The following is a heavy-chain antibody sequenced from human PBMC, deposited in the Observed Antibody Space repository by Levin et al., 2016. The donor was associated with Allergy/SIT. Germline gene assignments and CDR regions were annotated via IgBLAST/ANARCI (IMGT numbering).Heavy chain of an antibody. Sequence: GGSLRLSCAASGFTFSSYSMNWVRQAPGKGLEWVSSISSSSSYIYYADSVKGRFTISRDNAKNSLYLQMNSLRAEDTAVYYCAKDIYSSAPSTNFDYWGQGTLVTVSS. CDR2: ISSSSSYI. CDR1: GFTFSSYS. D-gene: IGHD3-22*01. V-gene: IGHV3-21*01. J-gene: IGHJ4*02. CDR3: AKDIYSSAPSTNFDY.